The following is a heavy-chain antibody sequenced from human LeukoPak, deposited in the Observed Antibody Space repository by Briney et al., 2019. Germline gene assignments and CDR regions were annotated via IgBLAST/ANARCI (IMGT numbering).Heavy chain of an antibody. CDR1: GFTFSSYG. Sequence: GGSLRLSCAASGFTFSSYGMSWVRQAPGKGLEWVSAISGSGGSTYYADSVKGRFTISRDNSKNTLYLQMNSLRAEDTAVYYCAVDPYCGGDCYLYWGQGTLVTVSS. CDR3: AVDPYCGGDCYLY. J-gene: IGHJ4*02. D-gene: IGHD2-21*02. CDR2: ISGSGGST. V-gene: IGHV3-23*01.